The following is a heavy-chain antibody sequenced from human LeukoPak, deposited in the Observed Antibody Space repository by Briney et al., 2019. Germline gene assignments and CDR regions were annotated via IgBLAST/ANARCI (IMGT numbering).Heavy chain of an antibody. J-gene: IGHJ4*02. CDR3: TRLQKGYGDLKMVDY. D-gene: IGHD4-17*01. CDR1: GFTFSGSA. V-gene: IGHV3-73*01. CDR2: IRSKANSYAT. Sequence: PGGSLKLSCAASGFTFSGSAMHWVRQASGKGLEWVGRIRSKANSYATAYAASVKGRFTISRDDSKNTAYLQMNSLKTEDTAMYYCTRLQKGYGDLKMVDYWGQGTLVTVSS.